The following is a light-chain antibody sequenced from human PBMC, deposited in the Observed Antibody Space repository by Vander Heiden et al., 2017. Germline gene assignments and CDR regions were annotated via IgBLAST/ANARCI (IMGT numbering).Light chain of an antibody. CDR3: NSRDSSGNHHYV. Sequence: SSALTPDPAVSVALGQTVRITCQGDSLRSYYASWYQQKPGQAPVLVIYGKNNRPSGIPDRFSGSSSGNTASLTITGAQAEDEADDYCNSRDSSGNHHYVFGTGTKVTVL. J-gene: IGLJ1*01. V-gene: IGLV3-19*01. CDR2: GKN. CDR1: SLRSYY.